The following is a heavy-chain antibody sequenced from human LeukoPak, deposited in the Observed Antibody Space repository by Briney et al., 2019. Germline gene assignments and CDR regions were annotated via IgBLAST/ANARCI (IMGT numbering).Heavy chain of an antibody. Sequence: GASVKVSCKASGYIFTTYDIGWVRQATGQGLEWMGWLNPNSGNAGYAQKFQGRVTISSNTSISTAYMELSSLRSDDTAIYYCARRKFLAWSNPWGQGSLVTLSS. CDR1: GYIFTTYD. CDR3: ARRKFLAWSNP. CDR2: LNPNSGNA. J-gene: IGHJ5*02. V-gene: IGHV1-8*03. D-gene: IGHD1-7*01.